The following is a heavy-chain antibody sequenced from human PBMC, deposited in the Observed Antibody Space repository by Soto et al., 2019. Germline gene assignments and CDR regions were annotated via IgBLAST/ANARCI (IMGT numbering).Heavy chain of an antibody. J-gene: IGHJ4*02. CDR1: GFTFSSYG. CDR3: AKAATITTLYYFDS. Sequence: GGSLRLSCAASGFTFSSYGVSWVRQAPGKGLEWVSLITGSGGSTFYADSVKGRFTISRDNAKNTLCLQMNSLRVDDTALYYCAKAATITTLYYFDSWGQGTLVTVSS. D-gene: IGHD4-4*01. CDR2: ITGSGGST. V-gene: IGHV3-23*01.